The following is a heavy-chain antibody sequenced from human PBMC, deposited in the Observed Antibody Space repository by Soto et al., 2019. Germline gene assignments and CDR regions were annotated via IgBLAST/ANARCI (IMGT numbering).Heavy chain of an antibody. Sequence: ASVKVSCKASGYTFTSYAMHWVRQAPGQRLEWMGWINAGNGNTKYSQKFQGRVTITRDTSASTAYMELSSLRSEDTAVYYCARDMVVAATPAVSYYYYMDVWGKGTTVTVSS. V-gene: IGHV1-3*01. CDR3: ARDMVVAATPAVSYYYYMDV. J-gene: IGHJ6*03. CDR1: GYTFTSYA. CDR2: INAGNGNT. D-gene: IGHD2-15*01.